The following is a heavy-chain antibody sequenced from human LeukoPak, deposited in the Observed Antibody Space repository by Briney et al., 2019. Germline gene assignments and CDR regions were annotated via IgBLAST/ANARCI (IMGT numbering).Heavy chain of an antibody. V-gene: IGHV4-4*09. D-gene: IGHD5-24*01. CDR2: IYTSGST. J-gene: IGHJ4*02. Sequence: SETLSLTCTVSGGSISGYYWSWIRQPPGKGLEWIGYIYTSGSTNYNPSLKSRVTISVDTSKNQFSLKLSSVTAADTAVYHCARDHNYHFFDYWGQGTLVTVSS. CDR1: GGSISGYY. CDR3: ARDHNYHFFDY.